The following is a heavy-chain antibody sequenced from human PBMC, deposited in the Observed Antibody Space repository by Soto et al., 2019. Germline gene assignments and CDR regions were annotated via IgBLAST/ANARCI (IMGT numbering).Heavy chain of an antibody. CDR1: GYTFTGYY. V-gene: IGHV1-2*04. J-gene: IGHJ4*02. D-gene: IGHD3-9*01. CDR2: INPNSGGT. Sequence: QVQLVQSVAEVKKPGASVKVSCKASGYTFTGYYMHWVRQAPGQGLEWMGWINPNSGGTNYAQKFQGWVSKTRDTSISTDYMELSRLRSYDTAVYYCASAAFDWFQWDYFDYWGQGTLVTVSS. CDR3: ASAAFDWFQWDYFDY.